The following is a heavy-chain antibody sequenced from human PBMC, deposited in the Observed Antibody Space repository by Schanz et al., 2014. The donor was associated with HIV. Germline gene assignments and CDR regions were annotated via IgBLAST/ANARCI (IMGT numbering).Heavy chain of an antibody. Sequence: QVQLVESGGGVVQPGRSLRLSCAASGFTFNDYGMHWVRQAPGKGLEWVVVIWYDGRNKYYADSVKGRFTISRDNSKNTLYLQMNSLRGEDTAVYYCAKGTIFHGDCLDYWGQGTLVTVSS. V-gene: IGHV3-33*06. D-gene: IGHD4-17*01. J-gene: IGHJ4*02. CDR1: GFTFNDYG. CDR2: IWYDGRNK. CDR3: AKGTIFHGDCLDY.